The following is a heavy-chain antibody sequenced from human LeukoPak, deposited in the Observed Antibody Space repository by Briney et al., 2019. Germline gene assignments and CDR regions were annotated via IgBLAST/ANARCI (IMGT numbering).Heavy chain of an antibody. CDR1: GYSFTSYW. D-gene: IGHD3-10*01. CDR3: ARSAVRGVIITWTNWFDP. V-gene: IGHV5-51*01. Sequence: PGESLKISCKGSGYSFTSYWIGWVRQMPGKGLEWMGIIYPGDPDTRYSPSFQGQVTISADKSISTAYLQWSSLKASDTAMYYCARSAVRGVIITWTNWFDPWGQGTLVTVSS. CDR2: IYPGDPDT. J-gene: IGHJ5*02.